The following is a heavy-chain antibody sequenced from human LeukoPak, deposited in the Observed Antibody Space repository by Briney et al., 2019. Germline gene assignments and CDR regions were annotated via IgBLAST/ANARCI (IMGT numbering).Heavy chain of an antibody. V-gene: IGHV3-7*01. D-gene: IGHD3-16*01. CDR1: GFTFSLYW. CDR3: VRQMIRFWFDP. CDR2: INPDGSQK. Sequence: PGGSLRLSCAASGFTFSLYWMTWVRQSPGKGLEWVADINPDGSQKYPVDSVKGRFTISRDNAKNSLFLQMNSLRAEDTAVYYCVRQMIRFWFDPWGQGTQVTVSS. J-gene: IGHJ5*02.